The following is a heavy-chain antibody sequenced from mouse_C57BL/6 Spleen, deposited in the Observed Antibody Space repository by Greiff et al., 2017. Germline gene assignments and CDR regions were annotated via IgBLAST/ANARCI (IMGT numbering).Heavy chain of an antibody. CDR3: AKPRLGYGNRETWFAY. CDR1: GFSLTSYG. CDR2: IWGDGST. Sequence: VNLVESGPGLVAPSQSLSITCTVSGFSLTSYGVSWVRQPPGKGLEWLGVIWGDGSTNYHSALISRLSSSKDNSKSQVFLKLNSLQTDDTATYYCAKPRLGYGNRETWFAYWGQGTLVTVSA. D-gene: IGHD1-1*01. V-gene: IGHV2-3*01. J-gene: IGHJ3*01.